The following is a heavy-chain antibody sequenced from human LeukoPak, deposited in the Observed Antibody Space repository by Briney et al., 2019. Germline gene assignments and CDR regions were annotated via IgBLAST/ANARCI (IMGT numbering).Heavy chain of an antibody. J-gene: IGHJ4*02. Sequence: SETLSLTCTVSGGSISSSSYYWGWIRQPPGKGLEWIGSIYYSGSTYYNPSLKSRVTISVDTSKNQFSLKLSSVTAADTAVYYCARHDDPDSGYYSYFDYWGQGTLVTVSS. CDR2: IYYSGST. CDR1: GGSISSSSYY. D-gene: IGHD3-22*01. V-gene: IGHV4-39*01. CDR3: ARHDDPDSGYYSYFDY.